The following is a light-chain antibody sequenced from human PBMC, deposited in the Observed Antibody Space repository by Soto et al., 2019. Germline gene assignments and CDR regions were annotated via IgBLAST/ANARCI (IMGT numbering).Light chain of an antibody. Sequence: DIVMTQSPLSLPVTPGEPASISCRSSQSLLHSNGYNYLDWYLQKPGQSPQLLIYLGSNRASGVPDRFSGSGSGTDFTLKISRVEAEDVGVYYCMQALQTQMFGQGTKVDIK. CDR2: LGS. CDR1: QSLLHSNGYNY. CDR3: MQALQTQM. V-gene: IGKV2-28*01. J-gene: IGKJ1*01.